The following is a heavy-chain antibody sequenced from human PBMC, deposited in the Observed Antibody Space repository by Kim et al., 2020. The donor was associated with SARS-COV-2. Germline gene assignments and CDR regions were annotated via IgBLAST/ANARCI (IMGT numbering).Heavy chain of an antibody. D-gene: IGHD1-26*01. V-gene: IGHV4-59*09. CDR3: ARGSTISPGIGH. Sequence: KHNPSLKSRVTITVDTSKDQFSLGLRSVTAADTAVYYCARGSTISPGIGHWGQGALVTVSS. J-gene: IGHJ4*02.